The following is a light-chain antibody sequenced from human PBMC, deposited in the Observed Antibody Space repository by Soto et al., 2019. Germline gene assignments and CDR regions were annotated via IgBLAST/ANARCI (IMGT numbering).Light chain of an antibody. V-gene: IGLV1-44*01. Sequence: QSVLTQPPSASGAPGQRVTISCSGRNSNIGSHLVNWYQQVPGTAPKLLIYTNNQRPSGVPDRFSDSKSGTSASLAISGLQSEDEADYYCAAWDGSLQSWVFGGGTKLTVL. CDR1: NSNIGSHL. J-gene: IGLJ3*02. CDR3: AAWDGSLQSWV. CDR2: TNN.